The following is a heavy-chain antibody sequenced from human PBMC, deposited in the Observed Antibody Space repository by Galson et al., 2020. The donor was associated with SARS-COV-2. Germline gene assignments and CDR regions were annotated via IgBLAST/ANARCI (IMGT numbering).Heavy chain of an antibody. CDR2: FHYDGTT. V-gene: IGHV4-59*08. J-gene: IGHJ4*02. D-gene: IGHD1-26*01. CDR3: VRYTTSSVAFDW. CDR1: GGSISSDY. Sequence: SETLSLTCSVSGGSISSDYWSWIRQAPGKGLEWIGFFHYDGTTNFNPSLKSRVTISVDTSKNQFSLHLSSVTDADTALYYCVRYTTSSVAFDWWGQGTLVTVSS.